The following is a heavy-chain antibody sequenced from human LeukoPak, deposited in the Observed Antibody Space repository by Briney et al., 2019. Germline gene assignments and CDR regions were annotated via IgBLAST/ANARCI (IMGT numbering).Heavy chain of an antibody. CDR3: ARDLATVTTSYFDY. CDR1: GFTFSSYA. D-gene: IGHD4-17*01. V-gene: IGHV3-30-3*01. CDR2: ISYDGSNK. Sequence: GGSLRLSCAASGFTFSSYAMYWVRQAPGKGLEWVAVISYDGSNKYYADSVKGRFTISRDNSKNTLYLQMNSLRAEDTAVYYCARDLATVTTSYFDYWGQGTLVTVSS. J-gene: IGHJ4*02.